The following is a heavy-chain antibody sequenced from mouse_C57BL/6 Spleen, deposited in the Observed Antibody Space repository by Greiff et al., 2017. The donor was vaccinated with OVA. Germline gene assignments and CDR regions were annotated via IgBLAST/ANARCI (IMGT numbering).Heavy chain of an antibody. J-gene: IGHJ4*01. CDR2: ISDGGSYT. Sequence: DVQLVESGGGLVKPGGSLKLSCAASGFTFSSYAMSWVRQTPEKRLEWVATISDGGSYTYYPDNVKGRFTISRDNAKNNLYLQMSHLKSEDTAMYYCARDVGYYGSLYYAMDYWGQGTSVTVSS. CDR1: GFTFSSYA. V-gene: IGHV5-4*01. CDR3: ARDVGYYGSLYYAMDY. D-gene: IGHD1-1*01.